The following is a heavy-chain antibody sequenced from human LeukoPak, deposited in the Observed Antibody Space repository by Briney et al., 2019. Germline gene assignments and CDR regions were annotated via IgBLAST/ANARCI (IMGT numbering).Heavy chain of an antibody. D-gene: IGHD5-12*01. Sequence: PSETLSLTCAVYGGSFSDYYWTWVRQSQGKGLEWIGEINHSGSTNYNPSLKSRVTISADTSKSQFSLKVTSVTAADTALYYCARVAHPSRNGYYLGYWGQGTLVTISS. CDR2: INHSGST. V-gene: IGHV4-34*01. J-gene: IGHJ4*02. CDR1: GGSFSDYY. CDR3: ARVAHPSRNGYYLGY.